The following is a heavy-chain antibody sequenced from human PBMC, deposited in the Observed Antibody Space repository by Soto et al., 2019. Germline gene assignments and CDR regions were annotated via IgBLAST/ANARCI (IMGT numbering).Heavy chain of an antibody. J-gene: IGHJ6*02. CDR1: GFIFSDYA. D-gene: IGHD3-10*01. V-gene: IGHV3-23*01. Sequence: EVQLLESGGGLTQPGGSLRLSCAASGFIFSDYAMYWVRQAPGKGLEWDSVISGSEGTTYYADSVRGRFTMSRDNSRNTIYLQMMSLRAEDTAVYYCAKVIGGSESYWGGSHYYYALDVWGQGTTVTVSS. CDR2: ISGSEGTT. CDR3: AKVIGGSESYWGGSHYYYALDV.